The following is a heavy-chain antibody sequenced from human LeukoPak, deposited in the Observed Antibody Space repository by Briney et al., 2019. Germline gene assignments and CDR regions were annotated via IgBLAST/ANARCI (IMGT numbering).Heavy chain of an antibody. D-gene: IGHD3-22*01. CDR3: ARDWDDSRTFDY. CDR2: ISYDGSNK. CDR1: GFTFSTYG. V-gene: IGHV3-30*03. Sequence: GGSLRLSCAASGFTFSTYGMHWVRQAPGKGLEWVAVISYDGSNKYYADSVKGRFTISRDNSKNTLYLQMNSLRAEDTAVYYCARDWDDSRTFDYWGQGTLVTVSS. J-gene: IGHJ4*02.